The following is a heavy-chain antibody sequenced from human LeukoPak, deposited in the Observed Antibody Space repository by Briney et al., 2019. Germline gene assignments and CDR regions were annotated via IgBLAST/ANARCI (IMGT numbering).Heavy chain of an antibody. J-gene: IGHJ4*02. CDR1: RFTFSSYA. CDR3: ARDRPEYSSPDY. V-gene: IGHV3-30*01. Sequence: GRSLRLPCAASRFTFSSYAMHWVRQAPGKGLEWVAVISYDGSNKYYADSVKGRFTISRDNSKNTLYLQMNSLRAEDTAVYYCARDRPEYSSPDYWGQGTLVTVSS. D-gene: IGHD6-6*01. CDR2: ISYDGSNK.